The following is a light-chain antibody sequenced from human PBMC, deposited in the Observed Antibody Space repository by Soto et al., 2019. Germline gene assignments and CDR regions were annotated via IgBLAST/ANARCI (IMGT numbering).Light chain of an antibody. J-gene: IGLJ1*01. CDR3: YSWNSNSDTHYV. V-gene: IGLV2-14*03. CDR2: DVN. CDR1: SSDIGASHY. Sequence: QSALTQPASVSGSPGQSITISCTGTSSDIGASHYVSWYQQHPGQAPKLMISDVNNRPSGISDRFSGSKSGNTASLTISGVQAEDEADYYCYSWNSNSDTHYVFGTGTKLTVL.